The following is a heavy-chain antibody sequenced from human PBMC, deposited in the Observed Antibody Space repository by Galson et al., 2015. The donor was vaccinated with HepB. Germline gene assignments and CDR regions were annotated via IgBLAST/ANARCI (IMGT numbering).Heavy chain of an antibody. CDR2: IIPSFGTA. CDR3: ARDRWGIVVVPAALDI. J-gene: IGHJ3*02. CDR1: GVTFSSYA. Sequence: SLKLSCKASGVTFSSYAITWVRQAPGQGLEWMGGIIPSFGTANYAQKFQGRVTITGDESKSTAYMELSSLRSEDTAVYYCARDRWGIVVVPAALDIWGQGTMVTVSS. V-gene: IGHV1-69*13. D-gene: IGHD2-2*01.